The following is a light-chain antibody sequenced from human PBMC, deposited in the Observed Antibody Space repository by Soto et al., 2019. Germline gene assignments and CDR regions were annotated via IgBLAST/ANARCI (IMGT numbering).Light chain of an antibody. CDR2: DAS. CDR1: QSISSW. J-gene: IGKJ1*01. Sequence: DIQMTQSPSTLSASVGDRVTITCRASQSISSWLAWYQQKPGKAPKLLIYDASSLESGVPSRFSGSGSGTEFTLTISSLQPDDFANYYCQQYNSYSQTVGQGTKVEIK. CDR3: QQYNSYSQT. V-gene: IGKV1-5*01.